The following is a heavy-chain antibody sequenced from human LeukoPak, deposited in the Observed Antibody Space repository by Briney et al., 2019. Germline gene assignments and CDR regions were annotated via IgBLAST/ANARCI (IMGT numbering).Heavy chain of an antibody. CDR2: ISGSGGST. V-gene: IGHV3-23*01. J-gene: IGHJ6*02. Sequence: PGGSLRLSCAASGFTFSSYAMSWVRQAQGKGLEWVSAISGSGGSTYYADSVKGRFTISRDNAKNTLYLQMNSLRAEDTAVYYCAGVQYCSSTSCYTGYYGMDVWGQGTTVTVSS. D-gene: IGHD2-2*02. CDR3: AGVQYCSSTSCYTGYYGMDV. CDR1: GFTFSSYA.